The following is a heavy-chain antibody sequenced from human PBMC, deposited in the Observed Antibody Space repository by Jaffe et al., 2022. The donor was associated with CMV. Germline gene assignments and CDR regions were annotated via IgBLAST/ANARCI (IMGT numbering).Heavy chain of an antibody. CDR1: GYTFTNYY. CDR2: VNPSGGST. CDR3: ARAWRDSRAGGYYFDY. Sequence: QVQLVQSGAEVKKPGASVKVSCKASGYTFTNYYMHWVRQAPGQGLEWMGIVNPSGGSTNYAQKFQGRVTMSRDTSTSTVYMQLSSLRSEDTAVYYCARAWRDSRAGGYYFDYWGQGTLVTVSS. V-gene: IGHV1-46*01. J-gene: IGHJ4*02. D-gene: IGHD3-16*01.